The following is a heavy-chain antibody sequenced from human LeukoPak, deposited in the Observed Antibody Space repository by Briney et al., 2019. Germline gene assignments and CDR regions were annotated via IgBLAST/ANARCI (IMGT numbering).Heavy chain of an antibody. Sequence: GGSLRLSCAASGFTFSSYGMHWVRQAPGKGLGWVAFIRYDGSNKYYADSVKGRFTISRDNSKNTLYLQMNSLRAEDTAVYYCAKGKGYYYDSSGYVYWGQGTLVTVSS. CDR1: GFTFSSYG. V-gene: IGHV3-30*02. J-gene: IGHJ4*02. CDR3: AKGKGYYYDSSGYVY. D-gene: IGHD3-22*01. CDR2: IRYDGSNK.